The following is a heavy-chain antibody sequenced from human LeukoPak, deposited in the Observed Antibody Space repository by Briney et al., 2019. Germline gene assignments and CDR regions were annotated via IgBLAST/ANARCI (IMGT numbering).Heavy chain of an antibody. D-gene: IGHD2-21*02. J-gene: IGHJ4*02. V-gene: IGHV1-2*02. CDR2: VNPASGGT. CDR3: ARGKTMVYCGGDCYRFDN. Sequence: ASVKVSCKASGYTFIAYYLHWVRQAPGQGLEWMGWVNPASGGTKYAQKFQGRVTMTRDTSISTAYMELSRLLSGDTAVYYCARGKTMVYCGGDCYRFDNWGQGTLVTVSS. CDR1: GYTFIAYY.